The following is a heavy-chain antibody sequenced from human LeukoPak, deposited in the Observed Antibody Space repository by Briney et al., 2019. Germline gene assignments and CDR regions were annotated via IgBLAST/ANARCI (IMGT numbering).Heavy chain of an antibody. J-gene: IGHJ4*02. V-gene: IGHV3-30*02. CDR2: IRYDGNNK. Sequence: GGSLRLSCVASGFPFRTYGMHWVRQAPGKGLEWVAFIRYDGNNKYYADLVKGRFTISRDNSKNTLYLQMSSLRAEDTAVYYCARAPRGGYSGSYLDYWGQGTLVTVSS. CDR1: GFPFRTYG. D-gene: IGHD1-26*01. CDR3: ARAPRGGYSGSYLDY.